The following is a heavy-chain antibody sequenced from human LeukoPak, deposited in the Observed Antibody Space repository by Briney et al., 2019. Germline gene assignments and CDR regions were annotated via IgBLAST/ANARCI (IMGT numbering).Heavy chain of an antibody. CDR1: GGSISSYY. J-gene: IGHJ4*02. CDR3: ARVETVYDFWSGSVDY. V-gene: IGHV4-59*12. CDR2: IYYSGST. D-gene: IGHD3-3*01. Sequence: SETLSLTCTVSGGSISSYYWSWIRQPPGKGLEWIGYIYYSGSTNYNPSLKSRVTISVDTSKNQFSLKLSSVTAADTAVYYCARVETVYDFWSGSVDYWGQGTLVTVSS.